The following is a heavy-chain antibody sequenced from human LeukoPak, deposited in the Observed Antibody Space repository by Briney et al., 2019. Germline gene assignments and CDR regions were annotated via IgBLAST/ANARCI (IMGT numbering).Heavy chain of an antibody. CDR1: GGTFNTYA. Sequence: SVKVSCKSSGGTFNTYAITWVRQAPGQGLWWMGRFFPILDAADSAQKFQGRLTISADKSTSTVYMELSSLRSEDTAIYYCARFPVRGYTYGSVIHHMDVWGQGTTVTVSS. D-gene: IGHD5-18*01. CDR2: FFPILDAA. CDR3: ARFPVRGYTYGSVIHHMDV. V-gene: IGHV1-69*10. J-gene: IGHJ6*02.